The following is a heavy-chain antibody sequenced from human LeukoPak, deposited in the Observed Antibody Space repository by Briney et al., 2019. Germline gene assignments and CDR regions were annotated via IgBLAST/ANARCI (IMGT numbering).Heavy chain of an antibody. J-gene: IGHJ6*03. CDR2: INPNSGGT. CDR1: GYTFTGYY. V-gene: IGHV1-2*06. Sequence: ASVNVSCNASGYTFTGYYMHWVRQAPGQGLEWMGRINPNSGGTNYAQKFQGRVTMTRDTSISTAYMELSRLRSDDTAVYYCARPSTGGSNVSYYYYYYMDVWGKGTTVTVSS. D-gene: IGHD2-8*01. CDR3: ARPSTGGSNVSYYYYYYMDV.